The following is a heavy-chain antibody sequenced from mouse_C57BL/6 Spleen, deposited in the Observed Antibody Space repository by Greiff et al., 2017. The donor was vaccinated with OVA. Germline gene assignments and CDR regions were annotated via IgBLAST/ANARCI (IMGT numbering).Heavy chain of an antibody. J-gene: IGHJ2*01. Sequence: DVQLVESEGGLVQPGSSMKLSCTASGFTFSDYYMAWVRQVPEKGLEWVANINYDGSSTYYLDSLKSRFIISRDNAKNILYLQMSSLKSEDTATYYCARVRRGDYLDYWGQGTTLTVSS. V-gene: IGHV5-16*01. CDR1: GFTFSDYY. CDR3: ARVRRGDYLDY. CDR2: INYDGSST.